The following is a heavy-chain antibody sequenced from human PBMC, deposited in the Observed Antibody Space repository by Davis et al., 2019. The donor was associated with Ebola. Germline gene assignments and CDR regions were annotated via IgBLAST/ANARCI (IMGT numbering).Heavy chain of an antibody. J-gene: IGHJ4*02. CDR2: INDDGKEK. CDR1: GFTFSRYW. D-gene: IGHD1-1*01. V-gene: IGHV3-7*03. CDR3: ARAAGNWAEAAY. Sequence: GGSLRLSCAGSGFTFSRYWMSWVRQAPGKGLEWVANINDDGKEKYYVDSVEGRFTTSRDNARNLLFLQMNRLRGDDTAVYYCARAAGNWAEAAYWGQGTLVTVSS.